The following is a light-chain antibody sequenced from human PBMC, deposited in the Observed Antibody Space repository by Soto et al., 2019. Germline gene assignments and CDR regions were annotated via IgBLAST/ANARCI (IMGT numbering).Light chain of an antibody. CDR2: EVS. V-gene: IGLV2-23*02. CDR1: SSDVGNYNF. Sequence: QSVLTQPASGSGTAGQTITISCTGTSSDVGNYNFVSWFQQPPGKAPKFMIYEVSKRPSGVSTRFPGSKSGNTASLTISGLQADDEADYYCCSYAGSRTYVFGTGTKVTVL. J-gene: IGLJ1*01. CDR3: CSYAGSRTYV.